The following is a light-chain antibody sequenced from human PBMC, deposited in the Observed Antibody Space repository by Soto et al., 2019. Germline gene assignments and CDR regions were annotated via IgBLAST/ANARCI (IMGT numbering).Light chain of an antibody. CDR3: ASYAGSYTLV. V-gene: IGLV2-11*01. J-gene: IGLJ2*01. CDR1: SNDVGGYNF. Sequence: QSALTQPRSVSGSPGQSVTISCTGTSNDVGGYNFVSWYQQHPGKVPKLFIYDVSRRPSGVPERFSGSKSGNTAFLTISGLQAEEEADYYCASYAGSYTLVFGGGTKLTVL. CDR2: DVS.